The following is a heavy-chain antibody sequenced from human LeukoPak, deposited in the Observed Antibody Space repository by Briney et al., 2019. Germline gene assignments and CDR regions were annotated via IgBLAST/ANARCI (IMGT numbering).Heavy chain of an antibody. Sequence: GASVKVSCKASGYTFTGYYMHWVRQAPGQGREWMGWINPNSGDTNYAQKFQGRVTMTRDTSISTAYMELSGLRSDDTAVYYCAREISSGWSDYWGQGTLVTVSS. CDR2: INPNSGDT. J-gene: IGHJ4*02. V-gene: IGHV1-2*02. CDR3: AREISSGWSDY. D-gene: IGHD6-19*01. CDR1: GYTFTGYY.